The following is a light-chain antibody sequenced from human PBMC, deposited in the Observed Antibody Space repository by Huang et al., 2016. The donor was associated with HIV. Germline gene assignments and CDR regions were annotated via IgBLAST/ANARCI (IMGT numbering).Light chain of an antibody. V-gene: IGKV3-20*01. CDR3: QQYSSSPFT. J-gene: IGKJ4*01. CDR2: GTS. Sequence: EIVLTQSPGALSLSPGKRVILSCRASQSVDTGYLAWYQQTPGQAPRLVIYGTSSRATDIPDRFSGRGSGTDFTLTINGLEPEDSAVYYCQQYSSSPFTFGGGTKVEIK. CDR1: QSVDTGY.